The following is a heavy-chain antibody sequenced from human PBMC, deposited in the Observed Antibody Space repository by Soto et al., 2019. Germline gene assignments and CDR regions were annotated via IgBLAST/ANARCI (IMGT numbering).Heavy chain of an antibody. Sequence: SETLSLTCAVFGGSFSGYYWSWIRQSPGKGLEWIGEINHSGSTNYNPSLKSRVTISVDTSKNQFSLKLGSVTAADTAVYYCARTPTYTSSWNYPFDYWGQGTLVTVS. CDR1: GGSFSGYY. J-gene: IGHJ4*02. CDR2: INHSGST. D-gene: IGHD6-13*01. V-gene: IGHV4-34*01. CDR3: ARTPTYTSSWNYPFDY.